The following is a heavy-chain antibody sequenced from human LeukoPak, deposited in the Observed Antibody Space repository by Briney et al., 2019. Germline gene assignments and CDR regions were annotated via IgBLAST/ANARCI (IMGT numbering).Heavy chain of an antibody. CDR1: GGSISSGSYY. V-gene: IGHV4-61*02. CDR2: IYTSGST. Sequence: PSQTLSLTCTVSGGSISSGSYYWSWIRQPAGKGLEWIGRIYTSGSTNYNPSLKSRVTISVDTSKNQFSLKLSSVTAADTAVYYCARGGKRWLQPWGQGTLVTVSS. CDR3: ARGGKRWLQP. D-gene: IGHD5-24*01. J-gene: IGHJ4*02.